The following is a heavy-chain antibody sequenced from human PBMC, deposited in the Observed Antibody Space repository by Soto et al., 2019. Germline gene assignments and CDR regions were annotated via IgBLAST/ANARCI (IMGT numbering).Heavy chain of an antibody. D-gene: IGHD3-16*01. V-gene: IGHV4-30-4*01. CDR3: AREGGESSDGLYYFDS. CDR1: GGSASSDNY. J-gene: IGHJ4*02. Sequence: TLSLTCTVSGGSASSDNYWSWIRQPPGKGLEWIGHIYYSGNTDYNPSLKSRLAISIDTSKNQFSLKLSSVTAADTAVYFCAREGGESSDGLYYFDSWGQGSLVTVSS. CDR2: IYYSGNT.